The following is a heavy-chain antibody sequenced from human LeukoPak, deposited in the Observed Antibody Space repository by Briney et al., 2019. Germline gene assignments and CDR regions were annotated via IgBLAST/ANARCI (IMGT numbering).Heavy chain of an antibody. CDR1: GGSFSGYY. CDR2: IYYSGST. V-gene: IGHV4-31*11. CDR3: ARGYCSSTSCPPAN. D-gene: IGHD2-2*01. Sequence: SETLSLTCAVYGGSFSGYYWSWIRQHPGKGLEWIGYIYYSGSTYYNPSLKSRVTISVDTSKNQFSLKLSSVTAADTAVYYCARGYCSSTSCPPANWGQGTMVTVSS. J-gene: IGHJ3*01.